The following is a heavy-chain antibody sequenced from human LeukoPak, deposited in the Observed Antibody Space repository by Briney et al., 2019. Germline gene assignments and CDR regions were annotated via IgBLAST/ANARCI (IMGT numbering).Heavy chain of an antibody. Sequence: PSVKVSCKASGYTFTGYYLHWVRQAPGQGLGWVGWINPNSGVTNDAQKFQGRVSMTSDTSISTVYMELSRLRSDDTAVYYCAREDYWGQGTLVTVSS. CDR2: INPNSGVT. V-gene: IGHV1-2*02. CDR3: AREDY. CDR1: GYTFTGYY. J-gene: IGHJ4*02.